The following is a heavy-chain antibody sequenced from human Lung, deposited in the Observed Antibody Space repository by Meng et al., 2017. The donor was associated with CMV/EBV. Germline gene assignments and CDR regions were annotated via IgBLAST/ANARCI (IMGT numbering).Heavy chain of an antibody. V-gene: IGHV1-2*02. CDR3: ARDLTVIVGPVNDY. D-gene: IGHD1-26*01. CDR1: GYPFTGYY. Sequence: ASGYPFTGYYMHWVRPAPGQGLGWMGWINPNSGGTNYAQKFQGRVTMTRDTSISTAYMELSRLRSDDTAVYYCARDLTVIVGPVNDYWGQGTLVTVSS. J-gene: IGHJ4*02. CDR2: INPNSGGT.